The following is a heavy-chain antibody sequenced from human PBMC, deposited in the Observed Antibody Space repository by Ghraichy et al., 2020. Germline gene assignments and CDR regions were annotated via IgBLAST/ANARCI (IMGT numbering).Heavy chain of an antibody. Sequence: GGSLRLSCAASGFTFSSHAMSWVRQAPGKGLEWVSAVSSGGGTTYYADSVKGRFTISRDKSKNTLYLQINGLRVEDTAVYYCAKGGIDLLTAYYDYWGQGSLVTVSS. CDR1: GFTFSSHA. J-gene: IGHJ4*02. CDR2: VSSGGGTT. D-gene: IGHD3-9*01. CDR3: AKGGIDLLTAYYDY. V-gene: IGHV3-23*01.